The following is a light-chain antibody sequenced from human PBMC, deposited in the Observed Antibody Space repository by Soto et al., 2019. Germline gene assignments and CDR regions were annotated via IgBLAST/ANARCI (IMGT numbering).Light chain of an antibody. CDR1: QSVGND. Sequence: EIVMTRSPATLSVSPGDRATLSCRASQSVGNDLAWYQQKPGQAPRLLIYDASTRATGIPARFSGSGSGTDFTLTISSLEPEDFAVYYCQQRSNWPWTFGQGTKVDIK. V-gene: IGKV3-11*01. J-gene: IGKJ1*01. CDR3: QQRSNWPWT. CDR2: DAS.